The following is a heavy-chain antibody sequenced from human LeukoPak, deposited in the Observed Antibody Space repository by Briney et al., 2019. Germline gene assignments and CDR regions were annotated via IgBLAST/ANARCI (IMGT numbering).Heavy chain of an antibody. CDR3: ARGSGLDY. V-gene: IGHV3-7*01. CDR1: GFTFSSYW. D-gene: IGHD7-27*01. CDR2: IKQDGSEK. Sequence: GGSLRLSCAASGFTFSSYWVSWVRQAPGKGLEWVANIKQDGSEKYYVDSVKGRFTISRDNAKNSLYLQMNSLRAEDTAVYYCARGSGLDYWGQGTLVTVSS. J-gene: IGHJ4*02.